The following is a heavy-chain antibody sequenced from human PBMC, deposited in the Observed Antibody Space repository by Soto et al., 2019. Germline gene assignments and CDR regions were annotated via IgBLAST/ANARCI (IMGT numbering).Heavy chain of an antibody. D-gene: IGHD6-6*01. CDR3: AKDLRGAARPTPDY. V-gene: IGHV3-23*01. CDR2: ISGSGGST. Sequence: GGSLRLSCAASGFTFSSYAMSWVRQAPGKGLEWVSAISGSGGSTYYADSVKGRFTISRDNSKNALYLQMNSLRAEDTAVYYCAKDLRGAARPTPDYWGQGTLVTVSS. CDR1: GFTFSSYA. J-gene: IGHJ4*02.